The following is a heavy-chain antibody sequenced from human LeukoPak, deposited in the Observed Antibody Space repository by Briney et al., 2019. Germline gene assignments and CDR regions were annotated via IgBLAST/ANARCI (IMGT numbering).Heavy chain of an antibody. Sequence: SETLSLTCTVSGGSFSSGSYYWSWIRQPPGKGLEWIVYIYYSGSTNYNPSLKSRVTITVDRSKDQFSLKLSSVTAADTAVYYCARETIFPYSSGEINLRGRGTLVTVSS. CDR3: ARETIFPYSSGEINL. J-gene: IGHJ2*01. D-gene: IGHD6-19*01. V-gene: IGHV4-61*01. CDR2: IYYSGST. CDR1: GGSFSSGSYY.